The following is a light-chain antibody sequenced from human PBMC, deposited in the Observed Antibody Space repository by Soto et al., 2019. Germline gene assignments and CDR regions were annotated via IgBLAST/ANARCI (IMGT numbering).Light chain of an antibody. CDR3: KQYDTYWK. J-gene: IGKJ1*01. CDR1: QSISSW. V-gene: IGKV1-5*03. Sequence: IQMSQSPSTLSASVGDIVTITCRASQSISSWLAWYQQKPGKAPKLLIYKASSLESGVPSRFSGSGSGTEFTLTISSLQPDDFATYYCKQYDTYWKFGQGTKVDIK. CDR2: KAS.